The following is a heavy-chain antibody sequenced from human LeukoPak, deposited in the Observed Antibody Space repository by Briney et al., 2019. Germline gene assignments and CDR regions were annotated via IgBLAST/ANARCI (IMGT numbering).Heavy chain of an antibody. Sequence: SSETLSLTCTVSGGSISSYYWSWIRQPPGKGLEWIGYIYYSGSTNYNPSLKSRVTISVDTSKNQFSLKLSSVTAADTAVYYCARHGGFGGAAAWGQGTLVTVSS. V-gene: IGHV4-59*08. J-gene: IGHJ4*02. CDR3: ARHGGFGGAAA. D-gene: IGHD6-13*01. CDR1: GGSISSYY. CDR2: IYYSGST.